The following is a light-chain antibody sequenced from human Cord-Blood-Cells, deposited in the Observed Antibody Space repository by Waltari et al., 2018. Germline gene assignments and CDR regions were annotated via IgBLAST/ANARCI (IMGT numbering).Light chain of an antibody. CDR1: QSVSSY. Sequence: EIVLTQSPDTLSLSPWDRATLTFRASQSVSSYLACYQQKPGQAPTLLIYAASNTATGIPVRFCGSESEIDFAFTISSLAPDDFAVYYCQQHSNWPWKFGHGTKVE. V-gene: IGKV3-11*01. J-gene: IGKJ1*01. CDR3: QQHSNWPWK. CDR2: AAS.